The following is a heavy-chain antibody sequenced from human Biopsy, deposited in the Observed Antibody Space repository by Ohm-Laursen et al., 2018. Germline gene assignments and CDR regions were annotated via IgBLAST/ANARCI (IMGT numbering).Heavy chain of an antibody. CDR1: GFSFSSYG. V-gene: IGHV3-30*18. D-gene: IGHD5-18*01. Sequence: SLRLSCAASGFSFSSYGMHWVRQAPGKGLEWVAVISDDGRNKYYIDSVRGRFTISRDNSRDTLYLQMSSLRAEDTAVYYCAKDRYNYTPIGGFSMDVWDQGTTVTVSS. CDR2: ISDDGRNK. CDR3: AKDRYNYTPIGGFSMDV. J-gene: IGHJ6*02.